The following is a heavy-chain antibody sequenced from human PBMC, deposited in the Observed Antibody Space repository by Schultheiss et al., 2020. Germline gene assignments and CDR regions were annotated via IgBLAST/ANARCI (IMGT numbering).Heavy chain of an antibody. J-gene: IGHJ5*02. Sequence: SGPTLVKPTQTLTLTCTFSGFSVSTSGVGVGWIRQPPGKALEWLALIYWDDDKRYSPSLMSRLTITKGTSKNQVVLTMTNMDPVDTATYYCAHLDYPGAGPNWFDPWGKGTLVTVSS. CDR2: IYWDDDK. D-gene: IGHD4-11*01. V-gene: IGHV2-5*02. CDR3: AHLDYPGAGPNWFDP. CDR1: GFSVSTSGVG.